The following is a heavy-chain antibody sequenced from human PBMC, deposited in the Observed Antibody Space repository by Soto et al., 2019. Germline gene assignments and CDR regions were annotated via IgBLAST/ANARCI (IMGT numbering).Heavy chain of an antibody. J-gene: IGHJ4*02. CDR2: ISSSSSYI. V-gene: IGHV3-21*04. Sequence: GGSLRLSCAASGFTFSSYSMNWVRQAPGKGLEWVSSISSSSSYIYYADSVKGRFTISRDNAKNSLYLQMNSLRAEDTAVYYCAREDYDSSGYWNYWGQGTLVTVSS. CDR3: AREDYDSSGYWNY. D-gene: IGHD3-22*01. CDR1: GFTFSSYS.